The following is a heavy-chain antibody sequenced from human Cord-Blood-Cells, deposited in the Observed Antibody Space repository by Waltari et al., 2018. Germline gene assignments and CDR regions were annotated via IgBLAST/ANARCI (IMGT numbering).Heavy chain of an antibody. J-gene: IGHJ5*02. CDR3: ARSKLVWFDP. CDR2: IYYSGST. V-gene: IGHV4-39*01. CDR1: GGSISSSSYY. D-gene: IGHD6-6*01. Sequence: QLQLQESGPGLVKPSETLSLTCTVSGGSISSSSYYWGWIRQPPGKGLEWIGCIYYSGSTYYTPSFKSRVTISVDTSKNQCSLKLSSVTAADTAVYYCARSKLVWFDPWGQGTLVTVSS.